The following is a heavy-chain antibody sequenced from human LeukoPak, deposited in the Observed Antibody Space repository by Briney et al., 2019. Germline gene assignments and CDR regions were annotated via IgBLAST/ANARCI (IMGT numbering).Heavy chain of an antibody. CDR2: ISSTGSSI. CDR3: ARDKTPLDAFDI. Sequence: GGSLRLSCAASGFTFSDYYMSWIRQAPGKGLEWVSYISSTGSSIYYADSVKGRFTISRDNAKNSLYLLMNSLRAEDTAVYYCARDKTPLDAFDIWGQGTMVTVS. J-gene: IGHJ3*02. CDR1: GFTFSDYY. V-gene: IGHV3-11*01.